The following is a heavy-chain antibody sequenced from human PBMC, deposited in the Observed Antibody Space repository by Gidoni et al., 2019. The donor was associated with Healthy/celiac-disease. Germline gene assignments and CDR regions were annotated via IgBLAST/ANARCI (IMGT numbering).Heavy chain of an antibody. V-gene: IGHV1-45*02. D-gene: IGHD3-22*01. CDR1: GYTFNYRY. J-gene: IGHJ4*02. CDR3: AVTPEYYYDSSGYYPYYFDY. Sequence: QMQLVQSGAEVKKTGSSVKVSCKAAGYTFNYRYLHWVRQAPGQALEWMGWIPPFTGNTNYAQKFQDRVTITRDRSMSTAYMELSSLRSEDTAMYYCAVTPEYYYDSSGYYPYYFDYWGQGTLVTVSS. CDR2: IPPFTGNT.